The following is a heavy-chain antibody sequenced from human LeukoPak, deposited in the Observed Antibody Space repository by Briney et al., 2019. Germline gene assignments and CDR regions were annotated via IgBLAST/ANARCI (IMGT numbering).Heavy chain of an antibody. CDR3: ARNYDYRDY. J-gene: IGHJ4*02. CDR2: ISYDGSNK. CDR1: GFTFSSYA. V-gene: IGHV3-30*04. D-gene: IGHD3-16*01. Sequence: GRSLRLSCAASGFTFSSYAMHWVRQAPGKGLEWVAVISYDGSNKYYADSVKGRFTISRDNSKNTLYLQMNSLRAEDTAVYYCARNYDYRDYWGQGTLVTVSS.